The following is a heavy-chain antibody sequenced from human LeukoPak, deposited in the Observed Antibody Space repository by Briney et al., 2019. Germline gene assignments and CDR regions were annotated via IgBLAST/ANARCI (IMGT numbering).Heavy chain of an antibody. CDR1: GGSISSYY. CDR3: ARRDDHKTFDH. D-gene: IGHD2-21*01. V-gene: IGHV4-59*08. J-gene: IGHJ4*02. CDR2: IYYSGST. Sequence: SETLSLTCTVFGGSISSYYWNWIRQPPGKGLEWIGYIYYSGSTNYNPSLKSRVTISVDTSRNQFSLRLTSVTAADTAVYYCARRDDHKTFDHWGQGTLVTVSS.